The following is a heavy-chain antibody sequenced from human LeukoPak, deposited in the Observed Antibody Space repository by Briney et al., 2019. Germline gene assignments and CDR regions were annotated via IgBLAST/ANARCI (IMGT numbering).Heavy chain of an antibody. V-gene: IGHV3-33*01. CDR3: ARWAGDSSGPHYYFEY. CDR2: IWYDGSNK. J-gene: IGHJ4*02. D-gene: IGHD3-22*01. CDR1: GFTFSSYG. Sequence: GGSLRLSCAASGFTFSSYGMHWVRQAPGKGLEWVAVIWYDGSNKYYADSVKGRFTISRDNSKNTLYLQMNSLRAEDTAVYYCARWAGDSSGPHYYFEYWGQGTLVTVSS.